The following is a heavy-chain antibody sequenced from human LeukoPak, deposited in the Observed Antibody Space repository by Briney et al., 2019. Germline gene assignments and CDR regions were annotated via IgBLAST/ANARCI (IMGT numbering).Heavy chain of an antibody. D-gene: IGHD3-3*01. CDR1: GYTFTGYY. J-gene: IGHJ4*02. CDR2: INPNSGGT. Sequence: ASVKVSCKASGYTFTGYYMHWVRQAPGQGLEWMGWINPNSGGTNYAQKFQGRVTMTRDTSISTAYMELSRLRSDDTAVYYCARDRDFWSGYCRLHYFDYWGQGTLVTVSS. V-gene: IGHV1-2*02. CDR3: ARDRDFWSGYCRLHYFDY.